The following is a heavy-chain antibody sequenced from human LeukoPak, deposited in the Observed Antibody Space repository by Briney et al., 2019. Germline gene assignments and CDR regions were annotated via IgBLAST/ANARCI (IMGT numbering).Heavy chain of an antibody. J-gene: IGHJ6*03. CDR1: GGSSSGHY. D-gene: IGHD3-10*01. CDR2: INHSGST. V-gene: IGHV4-34*01. Sequence: PSETLSLTCAVYGGSSSGHYWSWIRQPPGKGLEWIGEINHSGSTNYNPSLKSRVTISVDTSKNQFSLKLSSVTAADTAVYYCARLAMTPYYYGSGRRYYYYYMDVWGKGTTVTISS. CDR3: ARLAMTPYYYGSGRRYYYYYMDV.